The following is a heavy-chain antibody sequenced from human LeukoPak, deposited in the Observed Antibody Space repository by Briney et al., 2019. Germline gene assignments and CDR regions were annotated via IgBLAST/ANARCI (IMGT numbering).Heavy chain of an antibody. D-gene: IGHD1-7*01. J-gene: IGHJ6*03. CDR1: GGSFSGYY. CDR2: INHSGST. V-gene: IGHV4-34*01. CDR3: ARVVVGLELARYYYYYMDV. Sequence: SETLSLTCAVYGGSFSGYYWSWIRQPPGKGLEWNGEINHSGSTNYNPSLKSRVTISVDTSKNQFSLKLSSVTAADTAVYYCARVVVGLELARYYYYYMDVWGKGTTVTVSS.